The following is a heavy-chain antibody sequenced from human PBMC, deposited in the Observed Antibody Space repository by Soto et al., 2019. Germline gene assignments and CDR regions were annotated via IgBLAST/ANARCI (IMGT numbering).Heavy chain of an antibody. Sequence: EVQLLESGGGLVQPGGSLRLSCAASGFTFSSYAMSWVRQAPGKGLEWVSAISGSGGGTYYADSVKGRFTISRDNSKNTLYLQMNSLRAEDTAVYYCAKGRVGGDYFDYWGQGTLVTVSS. J-gene: IGHJ4*02. CDR3: AKGRVGGDYFDY. V-gene: IGHV3-23*01. CDR1: GFTFSSYA. D-gene: IGHD1-26*01. CDR2: ISGSGGGT.